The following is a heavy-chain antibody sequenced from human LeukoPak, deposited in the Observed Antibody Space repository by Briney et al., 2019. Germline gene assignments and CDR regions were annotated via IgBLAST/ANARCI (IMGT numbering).Heavy chain of an antibody. Sequence: PGGSLRLSCAASGFTLSSYAMSWVRQAPGKGLEWVSAISGSGGSTYYADSVKGRFTISRDNSKNTLYLQMNSLRAEDTAVYYCARGAGYSSSWALYNWFDPWGQGTLVTVSS. D-gene: IGHD6-13*01. CDR3: ARGAGYSSSWALYNWFDP. J-gene: IGHJ5*02. CDR1: GFTLSSYA. CDR2: ISGSGGST. V-gene: IGHV3-23*01.